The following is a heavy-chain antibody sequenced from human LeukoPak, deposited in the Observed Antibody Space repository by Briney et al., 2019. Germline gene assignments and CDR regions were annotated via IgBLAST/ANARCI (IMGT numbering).Heavy chain of an antibody. V-gene: IGHV4-59*08. CDR1: GGSISSYY. CDR2: IYYSGST. Sequence: SETLSLTCTVSGGSISSYYWSWIRQPPGKGLEWIGYIYYSGSTNYNPSLKSRVTISVDTSKNQFSLKLSSVTAADTAVYYCARLRDYYDSSGYYSGPYWYFDLWGRGTLVTVSS. D-gene: IGHD3-22*01. J-gene: IGHJ2*01. CDR3: ARLRDYYDSSGYYSGPYWYFDL.